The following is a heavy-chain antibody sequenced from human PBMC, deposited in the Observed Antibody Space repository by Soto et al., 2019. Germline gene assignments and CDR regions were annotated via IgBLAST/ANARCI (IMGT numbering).Heavy chain of an antibody. Sequence: EVQLVESGGGLVQPGGSLRLSCAASGFTFSDHYMDWVRQAPGKGLEWVGRSKNKADSYTTEYAASGKGRFTISRDGSKTSLFLQMNSLKTEDTAVYYCTVWGSGNDFGAAWGQGILVTVSS. CDR1: GFTFSDHY. V-gene: IGHV3-72*01. CDR2: SKNKADSYTT. D-gene: IGHD3-10*01. J-gene: IGHJ4*02. CDR3: TVWGSGNDFGAA.